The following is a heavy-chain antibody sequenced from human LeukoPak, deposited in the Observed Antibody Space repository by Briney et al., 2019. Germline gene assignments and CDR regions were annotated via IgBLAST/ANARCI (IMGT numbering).Heavy chain of an antibody. V-gene: IGHV1-18*01. Sequence: ASVKVSCKASGYTFTSYGISWVRQAPGQGLEWMGWISAYNGNTNYAQKLQGRVTMTTDTSTSTAYMELRSLRSDDTAVYYCARDPLITGTTRGAFDIWGQGTMVTVSS. CDR1: GYTFTSYG. J-gene: IGHJ3*02. D-gene: IGHD1-7*01. CDR3: ARDPLITGTTRGAFDI. CDR2: ISAYNGNT.